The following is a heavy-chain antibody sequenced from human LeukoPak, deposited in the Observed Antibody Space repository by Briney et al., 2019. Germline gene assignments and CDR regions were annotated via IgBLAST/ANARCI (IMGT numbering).Heavy chain of an antibody. V-gene: IGHV1-2*02. CDR2: INPNSGGT. CDR3: ARRVFTYYYDSSGSDAFDI. Sequence: GASVKVSCKASGYTFTGYYMHWVRQAPGQGLEWMGWINPNSGGTHYAQKVQGRVTMTRDTSISTAYMELSRLRSDDTAVYYCARRVFTYYYDSSGSDAFDIWGQGTMVTVSS. J-gene: IGHJ3*02. CDR1: GYTFTGYY. D-gene: IGHD3-22*01.